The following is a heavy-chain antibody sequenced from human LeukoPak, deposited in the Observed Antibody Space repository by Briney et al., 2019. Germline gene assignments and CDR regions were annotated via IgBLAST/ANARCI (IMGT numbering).Heavy chain of an antibody. CDR3: ARDRQWLVFGMDV. CDR2: IYSGGST. D-gene: IGHD6-19*01. V-gene: IGHV3-66*01. CDR1: GGSISSGGYY. Sequence: ETLSLTCTVSGGSISSGGYYWSWVRQAPGKGLEWVSVIYSGGSTYYADSVKGRFTISRDNSKNTLYLQMNSLRAEDTAVYYCARDRQWLVFGMDVWGQGTTVTVSS. J-gene: IGHJ6*02.